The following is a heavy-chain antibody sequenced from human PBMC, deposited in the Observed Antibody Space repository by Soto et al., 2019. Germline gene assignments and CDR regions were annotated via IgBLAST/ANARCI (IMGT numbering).Heavy chain of an antibody. CDR2: NYWDDDK. CDR1: GFSLTTSGVG. V-gene: IGHV2-5*02. D-gene: IGHD1-1*01. Sequence: QITLKESGPTRVKPAQPLTLTCTFSGFSLTTSGVGVGWIRQPPGKALEWLAFNYWDDDKRYNPSLKTRLTINKETSNNQVVLTMTEMDPVDTASYYCAHRAGLQGNWDGGYFDYWGLGTLVTVSS. J-gene: IGHJ4*02. CDR3: AHRAGLQGNWDGGYFDY.